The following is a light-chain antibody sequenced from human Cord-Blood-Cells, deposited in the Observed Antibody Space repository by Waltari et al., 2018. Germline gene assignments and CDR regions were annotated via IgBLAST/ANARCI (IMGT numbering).Light chain of an antibody. CDR2: SNN. Sequence: QSLLTQLPSASGPPGQRVTISCSGSRSNIGSNTVNWYQQLPGTAPKLLIYSNNQRPSGVPDRFSGSKSGTSASLAISGLQSEDEADYYCAAWDDSLNGPVFGGGTKLTVL. CDR1: RSNIGSNT. J-gene: IGLJ2*01. CDR3: AAWDDSLNGPV. V-gene: IGLV1-44*01.